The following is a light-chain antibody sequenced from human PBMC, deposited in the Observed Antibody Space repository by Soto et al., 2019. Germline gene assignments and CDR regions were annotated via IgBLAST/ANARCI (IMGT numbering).Light chain of an antibody. CDR2: GAS. Sequence: ELVMTQSPATLSVSPGERASLSCRASESISSTVAWYQQRSGQAPRLLIYGASTRATGIPARFSGSGSGTEFTLTISSLQSEDFAVYYCQQYNNWPLTFGGGTKVDIK. CDR3: QQYNNWPLT. V-gene: IGKV3D-15*01. CDR1: ESISST. J-gene: IGKJ4*01.